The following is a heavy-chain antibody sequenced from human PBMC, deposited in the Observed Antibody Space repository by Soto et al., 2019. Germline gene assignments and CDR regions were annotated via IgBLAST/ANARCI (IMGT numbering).Heavy chain of an antibody. Sequence: PSETLSLTCTVSGGSIDRSDYYWDWIRQAPGKGLEWIGTTYYSGNAYYNPSLKSRVTISVDTSKNQFSLELSSVTAADTAVYYCARLSGRGYFDYWGQGILVTVSS. CDR3: ARLSGRGYFDY. V-gene: IGHV4-39*07. D-gene: IGHD1-26*01. CDR2: TYYSGNA. J-gene: IGHJ4*02. CDR1: GGSIDRSDYY.